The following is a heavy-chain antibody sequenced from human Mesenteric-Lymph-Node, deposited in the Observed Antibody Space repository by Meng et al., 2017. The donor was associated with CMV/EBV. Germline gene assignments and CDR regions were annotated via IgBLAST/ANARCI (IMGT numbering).Heavy chain of an antibody. CDR1: GFTVSSNY. D-gene: IGHD4-11*01. CDR3: ARTQVPDRNYYYFYYDMDV. Sequence: GESLKISCAASGFTVSSNYMSWVRQAPGKGLECVSVIYSGDSTYYADFVKGRFTISRDNSKNTLYLQMNSLRVEDTAVYYCARTQVPDRNYYYFYYDMDVWGQGTTVTVSS. CDR2: IYSGDST. V-gene: IGHV3-53*01. J-gene: IGHJ6*02.